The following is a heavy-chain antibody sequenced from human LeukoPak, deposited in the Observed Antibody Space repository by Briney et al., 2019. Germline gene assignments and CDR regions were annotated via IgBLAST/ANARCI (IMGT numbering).Heavy chain of an antibody. CDR1: GGSFSGYY. D-gene: IGHD4-17*01. CDR3: ARWKVRRPKTTVTTLYYYGMDV. J-gene: IGHJ6*02. V-gene: IGHV4-34*01. Sequence: SETLSLTCAVYGGSFSGYYWSWIRQPPGKGLEWIGEINHSGSTNYNPSLKSRVTISVDTSKNQFSLKLSSVTAADTAVYYCARWKVRRPKTTVTTLYYYGMDVWGQGTTVTVSS. CDR2: INHSGST.